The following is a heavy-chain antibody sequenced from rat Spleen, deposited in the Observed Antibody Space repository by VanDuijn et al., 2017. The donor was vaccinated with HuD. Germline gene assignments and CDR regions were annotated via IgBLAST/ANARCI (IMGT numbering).Heavy chain of an antibody. V-gene: IGHV5-25*01. Sequence: EVDLVESGGGLVQPGRSMKLSCAASGFTFSNYGMAWVRQAPTKGLEWVASISSSGGSSYWRDSVKGRFTISRDNAKSTLYLQMDSLRSEDTATYYCARPRHKSGYTWFAYWGQGTLVTVSS. D-gene: IGHD4-3*01. J-gene: IGHJ3*01. CDR1: GFTFSNYG. CDR2: ISSSGGSS. CDR3: ARPRHKSGYTWFAY.